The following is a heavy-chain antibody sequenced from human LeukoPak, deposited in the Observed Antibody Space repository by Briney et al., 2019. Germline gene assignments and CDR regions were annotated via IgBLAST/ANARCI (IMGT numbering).Heavy chain of an antibody. CDR2: ISSSSSYI. CDR1: GFTFSSYS. J-gene: IGHJ3*02. V-gene: IGHV3-21*01. CDR3: ASPSRDGYNFPI. Sequence: GGSLRLSCAASGFTFSSYSMNWVRQAPGKGLEWVSSISSSSSYIYYADSVKGRFTISRDNAKNSLYLQMNSLRAEDTAVYYCASPSRDGYNFPIWGHGTMVTVSS. D-gene: IGHD5-24*01.